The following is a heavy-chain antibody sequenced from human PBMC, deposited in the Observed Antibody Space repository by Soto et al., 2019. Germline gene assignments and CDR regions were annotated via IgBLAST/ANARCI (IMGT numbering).Heavy chain of an antibody. J-gene: IGHJ3*02. V-gene: IGHV3-23*01. CDR2: ISGSGGST. CDR1: GFTFSSYA. Sequence: GGSLRLSCAASGFTFSSYAMSWVRQAPGKGLEWVSAISGSGGSTYYADSVKGRFTISRDNSKNTLYLQMNSLRAEDTAVYYCAKDQSITGTANDAFDIWGQGTMVTVS. D-gene: IGHD1-20*01. CDR3: AKDQSITGTANDAFDI.